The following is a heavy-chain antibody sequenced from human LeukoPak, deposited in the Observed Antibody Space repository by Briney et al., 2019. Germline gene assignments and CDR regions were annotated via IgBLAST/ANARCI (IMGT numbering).Heavy chain of an antibody. D-gene: IGHD6-19*01. CDR2: INPNSGGT. Sequence: ASVKVSCKASGYTFTGYYMHWVRQAPGQGLEWMGWINPNSGGTNYAQKFQGRVTMTRDTSISTAYMELSRLRSDDTAVYYCARAVGSSGWHFDYWGQGTLVTASS. V-gene: IGHV1-2*02. CDR1: GYTFTGYY. J-gene: IGHJ4*02. CDR3: ARAVGSSGWHFDY.